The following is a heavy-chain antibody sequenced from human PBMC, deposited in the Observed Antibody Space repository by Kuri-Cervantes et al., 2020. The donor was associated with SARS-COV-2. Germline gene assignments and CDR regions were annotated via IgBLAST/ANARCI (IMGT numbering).Heavy chain of an antibody. CDR2: INSDGSST. J-gene: IGHJ4*02. V-gene: IGHV3-74*01. Sequence: ETLSLPCAASGFTFSSYWMHWVRQAPGKGLVWVSRINSDGSSTSYADSVKGRFTISRDNAKNTLYLQMNSLRAEDTAVYYCARICSSTSCLGNYFDYWGQGTLVTVSS. CDR1: GFTFSSYW. D-gene: IGHD2-2*01. CDR3: ARICSSTSCLGNYFDY.